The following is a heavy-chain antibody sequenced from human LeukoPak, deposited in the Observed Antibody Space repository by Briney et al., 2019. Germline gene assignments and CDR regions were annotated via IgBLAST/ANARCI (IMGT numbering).Heavy chain of an antibody. CDR1: GFTFSSYE. V-gene: IGHV3-48*03. D-gene: IGHD6-6*01. CDR2: ISSSGSNI. J-gene: IGHJ4*02. Sequence: GGSLRLSCAASGFTFSSYEMNWVRQAPGKGLEWVSYISSSGSNIYYADSVKGRFTISRDNAKNSLFLQMNSLRAEDTAVYYCARLYSSPSGRALDYWGQGTLVTVSS. CDR3: ARLYSSPSGRALDY.